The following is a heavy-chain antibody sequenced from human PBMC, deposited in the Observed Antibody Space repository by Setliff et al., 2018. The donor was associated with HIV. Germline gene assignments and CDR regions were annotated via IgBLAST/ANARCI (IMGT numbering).Heavy chain of an antibody. CDR3: ARDLFGSWYTGSSGLAH. D-gene: IGHD2-2*02. Sequence: GASVKVSCKASGYTFTTNGISWVRQAPGQGLEWMGWINTYNSQTNYAHKLQGRVTMTADTSTNTAYMDLKSLRSDDTAVYYCARDLFGSWYTGSSGLAHWGQGTLVTVSS. CDR2: INTYNSQT. CDR1: GYTFTTNG. J-gene: IGHJ4*02. V-gene: IGHV1-18*01.